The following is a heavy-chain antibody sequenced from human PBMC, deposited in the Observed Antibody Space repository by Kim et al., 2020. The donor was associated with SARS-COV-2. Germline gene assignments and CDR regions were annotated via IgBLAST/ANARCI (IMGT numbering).Heavy chain of an antibody. CDR1: GFTFSNAW. J-gene: IGHJ6*02. CDR2: IKSKTDGGTT. CDR3: TTDLGYCSGGSCYSVGFYYYGMDV. V-gene: IGHV3-15*01. Sequence: GGSLRLSCAASGFTFSNAWMSWVRQAPGKGLEWVGRIKSKTDGGTTDYAAPVKGRFTISRDDSKNTLYLQMNSLKTEDTAVYYCTTDLGYCSGGSCYSVGFYYYGMDVWGQGTTVTVSS. D-gene: IGHD2-15*01.